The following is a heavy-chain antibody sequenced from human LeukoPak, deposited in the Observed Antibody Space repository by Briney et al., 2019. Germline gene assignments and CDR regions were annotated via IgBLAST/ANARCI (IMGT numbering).Heavy chain of an antibody. J-gene: IGHJ6*03. CDR3: ASSGCGVVPETEAEKLMDV. V-gene: IGHV1-69*05. CDR2: IIPIFGTA. CDR1: GGTFSSYA. Sequence: GASVKVSCKASGGTFSSYAISWVRQAPGQGLEWMGGIIPIFGTAIYAQKFQGRVTITTDESTSTAYIELTSLRSEDTAVYYCASSGCGVVPETEAEKLMDVWGKGTTVTVSS. D-gene: IGHD3-3*01.